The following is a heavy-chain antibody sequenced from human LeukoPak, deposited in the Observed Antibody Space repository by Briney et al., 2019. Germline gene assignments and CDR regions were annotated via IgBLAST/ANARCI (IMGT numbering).Heavy chain of an antibody. CDR1: GLTFSSYA. CDR2: ISGSGGST. J-gene: IGHJ4*02. Sequence: GGSLGLSCAASGLTFSSYAWGWVRQAPGKGLEWVSAISGSGGSTYYADPVKGRFTISRDNSKNTLYLQMNSLRAEDTAVYYCAGLYDSDYWGQGTLVTVSS. D-gene: IGHD3-22*01. V-gene: IGHV3-23*01. CDR3: AGLYDSDY.